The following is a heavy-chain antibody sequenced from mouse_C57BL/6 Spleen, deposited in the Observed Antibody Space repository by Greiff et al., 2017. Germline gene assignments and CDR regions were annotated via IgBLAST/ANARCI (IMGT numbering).Heavy chain of an antibody. CDR3: ARRGYDYFDY. CDR1: GYTFTSYW. J-gene: IGHJ2*01. CDR2: IDPSDSYT. D-gene: IGHD2-2*01. Sequence: QVQLQQPGAELVKPGASVKLSCKASGYTFTSYWMQWVKQRPGQGLEWIGEIDPSDSYTNYNQKFKGKATLTVDTSSSTAYMQLSSLTSEDSAVYYCARRGYDYFDYWGQGTTRTVSS. V-gene: IGHV1-50*01.